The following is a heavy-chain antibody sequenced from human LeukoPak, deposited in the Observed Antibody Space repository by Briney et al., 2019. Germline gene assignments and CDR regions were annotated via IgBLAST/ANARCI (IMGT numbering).Heavy chain of an antibody. V-gene: IGHV4-59*01. CDR1: GGSISSYY. CDR3: ARVVVAATRADYFDY. CDR2: IYYSGST. J-gene: IGHJ4*02. Sequence: PSDTLSLTCTVSGGSISSYYWSWIRQPPGKGLEWIGYIYYSGSTNYNPSLKRRVTISVDTSKNQFSLKLSSVTAADTAVYYCARVVVAATRADYFDYWGQGTLVTVSS. D-gene: IGHD2-15*01.